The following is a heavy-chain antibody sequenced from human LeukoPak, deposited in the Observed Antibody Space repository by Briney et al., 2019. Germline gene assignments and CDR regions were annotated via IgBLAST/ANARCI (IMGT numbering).Heavy chain of an antibody. Sequence: SETLSLTCAVSGGSFSGYYWSWIRQPPGKGLEWIGEINHSGSTNYNPSLKSRVTISVDTSKNQFSLKLSSVTAADTAVYYCARDLAYYDILEDWFDPWGQGTLVTVSS. CDR1: GGSFSGYY. CDR2: INHSGST. D-gene: IGHD3-9*01. CDR3: ARDLAYYDILEDWFDP. J-gene: IGHJ5*02. V-gene: IGHV4-34*01.